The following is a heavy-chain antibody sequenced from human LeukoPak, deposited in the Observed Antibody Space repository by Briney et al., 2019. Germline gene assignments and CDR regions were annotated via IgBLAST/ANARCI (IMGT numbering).Heavy chain of an antibody. CDR3: ARYISWWDV. CDR1: GFTFDDYA. V-gene: IGHV3-9*01. Sequence: PGRSLRLSCAASGFTFDDYAMHWVRQAPGKGLEWVSGISWNGATFYYADSVKGRFTISRDNTKNSLYLQMNSLRAEDTALYYCARYISWWDVWGKGTTVTISS. J-gene: IGHJ6*04. D-gene: IGHD5-18*01. CDR2: ISWNGATF.